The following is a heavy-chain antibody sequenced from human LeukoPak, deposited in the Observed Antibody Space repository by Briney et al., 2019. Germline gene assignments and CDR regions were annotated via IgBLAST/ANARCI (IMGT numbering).Heavy chain of an antibody. CDR3: AREAPYYYGSGSQNWFDP. Sequence: SETLSLTCTVSGGSISSYYWSWIRQPAGKGLEWIGRIYTSGSTNYNPSLKSRVTMPVDTSKNQFSLKLSSVTAADTAVYYCAREAPYYYGSGSQNWFDPWGQGTLVTVSS. CDR1: GGSISSYY. D-gene: IGHD3-10*01. V-gene: IGHV4-4*07. J-gene: IGHJ5*02. CDR2: IYTSGST.